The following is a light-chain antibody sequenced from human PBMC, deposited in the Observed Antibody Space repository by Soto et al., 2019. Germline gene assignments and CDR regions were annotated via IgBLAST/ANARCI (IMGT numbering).Light chain of an antibody. Sequence: QSVLTQPASVSGSPGQSITISCTGTSNDVGGFNYVSWYQQHPGKAPKLLIFDVYSRPSGISNRFSGSKSGNTASLTISGLQAEDEADYYCSSYTTSSSYVFGAGTKVTVL. CDR2: DVY. CDR3: SSYTTSSSYV. J-gene: IGLJ1*01. V-gene: IGLV2-14*01. CDR1: SNDVGGFNY.